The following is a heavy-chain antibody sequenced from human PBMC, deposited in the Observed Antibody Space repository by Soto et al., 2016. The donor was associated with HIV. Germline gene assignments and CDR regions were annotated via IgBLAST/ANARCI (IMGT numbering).Heavy chain of an antibody. D-gene: IGHD3-22*01. CDR1: GFTFSSYA. CDR2: ISGSGGST. V-gene: IGHV3-23*01. J-gene: IGHJ1*01. CDR3: AKDLSYYDSSGPTGYFQH. Sequence: EVQLLESGGGLVQPGGSLRLSCAASGFTFSSYAMSWVRQAPGKGLEWVSAISGSGGSTYYADSVKGRFTISRDNSKNTLYLQMNSLRAEDTAVYYCAKDLSYYDSSGPTGYFQHWGQGTLVTVSS.